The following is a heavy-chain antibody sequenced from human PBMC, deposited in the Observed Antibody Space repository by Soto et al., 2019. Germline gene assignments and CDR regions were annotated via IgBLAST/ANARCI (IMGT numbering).Heavy chain of an antibody. CDR3: ASHVLVGGHSGMDV. CDR2: IYYSGST. J-gene: IGHJ6*02. Sequence: SETLSLTCTVSGGSISSSSYYWGWIRQPPGKGLEWIGSIYYSGSTYYNPSLKSRVTISVDTSKNQFSLKLSSVTAADTAVYYCASHVLVGGHSGMDVWGQGTTVTVSS. CDR1: GGSISSSSYY. D-gene: IGHD3-10*02. V-gene: IGHV4-39*01.